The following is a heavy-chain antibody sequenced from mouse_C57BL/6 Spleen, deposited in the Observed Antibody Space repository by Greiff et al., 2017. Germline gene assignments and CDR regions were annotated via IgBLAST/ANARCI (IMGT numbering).Heavy chain of an antibody. CDR1: GYTFTDYN. Sequence: EVQLQESGPELVKPGASVKMSCKASGYTFTDYNMHWVKQSHGKSLEWIGYINPNNGGTSYNQKFKGKATLTVNKSSSTAYMELRSLTSEDSAVYYCARWNYGSFYYFDYWGQGTTLTVSS. D-gene: IGHD1-1*01. CDR2: INPNNGGT. V-gene: IGHV1-22*01. CDR3: ARWNYGSFYYFDY. J-gene: IGHJ2*01.